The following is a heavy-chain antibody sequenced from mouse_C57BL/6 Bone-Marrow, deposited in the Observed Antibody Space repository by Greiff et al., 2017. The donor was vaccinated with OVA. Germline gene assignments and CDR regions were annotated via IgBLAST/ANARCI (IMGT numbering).Heavy chain of an antibody. CDR2: IDPADSYT. CDR1: GYTFTSYW. D-gene: IGHD1-1*01. Sequence: QVQLQQPGAELVRPGTSVKLSCKASGYTFTSYWMNWVKQRPGQGLAWIGVIDPADSYTNYNQKFKGKATLTVDTSASTAYMQLSSLTYEDSAVYYCAHYYGSSPYYFDYWGQGTTLTVSS. V-gene: IGHV1-59*01. J-gene: IGHJ2*01. CDR3: AHYYGSSPYYFDY.